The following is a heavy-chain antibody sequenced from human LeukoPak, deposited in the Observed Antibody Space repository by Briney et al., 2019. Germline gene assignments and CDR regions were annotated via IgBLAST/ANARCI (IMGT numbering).Heavy chain of an antibody. Sequence: SETLSLTCTVSGGSISSYYWSWIRQPPGKGLEWIGYIYYIVSTNYNPSLKSRVTISVDTSKNQFSLKLSSVTAADTAVYYCARLTVAGTYVGPWFDYWGQRTLVTVSS. J-gene: IGHJ4*02. D-gene: IGHD6-19*01. CDR1: GGSISSYY. CDR2: IYYIVST. V-gene: IGHV4-59*01. CDR3: ARLTVAGTYVGPWFDY.